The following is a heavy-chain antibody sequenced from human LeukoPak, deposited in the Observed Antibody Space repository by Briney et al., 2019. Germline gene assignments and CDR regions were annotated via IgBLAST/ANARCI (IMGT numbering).Heavy chain of an antibody. J-gene: IGHJ6*03. CDR2: IIPIFGTA. CDR1: GGTFSSYT. CDR3: ARPAAIDYYYYYLDV. V-gene: IGHV1-69*01. Sequence: SVKVSCKASGGTFSSYTISWVRQAPGQGLEWMGGIIPIFGTANYAQKFQGRVTITADESTSTAYMELSSLRSEDTAVYYCARPAAIDYYYYYLDVWGNGTTVTVSS. D-gene: IGHD2-2*01.